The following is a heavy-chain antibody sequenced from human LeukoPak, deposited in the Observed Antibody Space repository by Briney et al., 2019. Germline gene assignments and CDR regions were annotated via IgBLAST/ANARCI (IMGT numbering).Heavy chain of an antibody. CDR1: GGSFSGYY. D-gene: IGHD3-10*01. Sequence: SETLSLTCAVYGGSFSGYYWSWIRQPPGKGLEWIGEINHSGSTNYNPSLKSRVTISVDTSKNQFSLKLSFVTAADTAVYYCARGRNYYGSGSYYNRRFDPWGQGTLVTVSS. J-gene: IGHJ5*02. V-gene: IGHV4-34*01. CDR3: ARGRNYYGSGSYYNRRFDP. CDR2: INHSGST.